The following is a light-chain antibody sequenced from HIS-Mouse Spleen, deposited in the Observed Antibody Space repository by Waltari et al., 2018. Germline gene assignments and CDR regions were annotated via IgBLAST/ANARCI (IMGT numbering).Light chain of an antibody. CDR3: SSYTSSSTYV. V-gene: IGLV2-14*03. CDR1: SSDVGGYNY. J-gene: IGLJ1*01. Sequence: QSALTQPASVSGSPGQSITISCTGTSSDVGGYNYVSWYQQHPGKAPKLMIYDVSNRPSGVSNRFSGSISGLQAEDEADYYCSSYTSSSTYVFGTGTKVTVL. CDR2: DVS.